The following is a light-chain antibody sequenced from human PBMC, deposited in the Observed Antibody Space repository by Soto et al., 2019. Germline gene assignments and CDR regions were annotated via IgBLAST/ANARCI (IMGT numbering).Light chain of an antibody. CDR2: EVS. Sequence: QWSLTRPPSSSVSPGQSVAISCTATMSEGGAYNYVAWYQKHPGKAHNTMIYEVSKRPSGVPDSLSGSKSGNTASLTVSGLQADDEADYYCSSYVGSSVFVYETRTKVTVL. CDR3: SSYVGSSVFV. J-gene: IGLJ1*01. CDR1: MSEGGAYNY. V-gene: IGLV2-8*01.